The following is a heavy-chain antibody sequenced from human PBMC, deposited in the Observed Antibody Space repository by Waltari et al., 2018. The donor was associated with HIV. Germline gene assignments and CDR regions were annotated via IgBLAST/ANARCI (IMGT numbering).Heavy chain of an antibody. Sequence: EVQLVESGGGLVQPGGSLRLSCAASGFTVSSTFMSWVRQAPGKGLEWGSVISSGVGTYYADSVKGRFTISRDNSKNTRYLQMNGRRAEDTAVYYCARVPRGPYGMDVWGQGTTVTVSS. J-gene: IGHJ6*02. CDR2: ISSGVGT. CDR1: GFTVSSTF. CDR3: ARVPRGPYGMDV. V-gene: IGHV3-66*01.